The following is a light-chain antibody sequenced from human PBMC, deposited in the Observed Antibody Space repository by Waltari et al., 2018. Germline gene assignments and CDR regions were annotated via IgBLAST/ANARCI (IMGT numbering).Light chain of an antibody. CDR1: QTVLYSSDNNNY. V-gene: IGKV4-1*01. CDR2: WAS. CDR3: QQYYDTPRT. J-gene: IGKJ1*01. Sequence: DIVMTQSPDSMAVSLGERVSINCKPSQTVLYSSDNNNYLAWYQQRLGQPPKLLIYWASTRASGVPDRFSGSGSGTDFTLTISSLQAEDVAVYYCQQYYDTPRTFGQGTRVEIK.